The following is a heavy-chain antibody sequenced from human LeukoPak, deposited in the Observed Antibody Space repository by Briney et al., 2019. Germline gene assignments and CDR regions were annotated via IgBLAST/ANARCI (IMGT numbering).Heavy chain of an antibody. CDR3: ARDAGGYNGLGYYFDY. J-gene: IGHJ4*02. V-gene: IGHV3-30*04. CDR2: ISYDGSNK. Sequence: GGSLRLSCAASGFTFSSYAMHWVRQAPGKGLEWVAVISYDGSNKYSAASVKGRFTISRDNSKNTLYLQMNSLRAEDTAVYYCARDAGGYNGLGYYFDYWGQGTLVTVSS. D-gene: IGHD5-24*01. CDR1: GFTFSSYA.